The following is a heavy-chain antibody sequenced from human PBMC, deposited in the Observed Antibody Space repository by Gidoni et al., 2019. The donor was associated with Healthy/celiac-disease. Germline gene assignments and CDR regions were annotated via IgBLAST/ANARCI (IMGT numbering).Heavy chain of an antibody. Sequence: QVQLVQSGAEVKKPRSSVKVSCKASGGTFSSYATSWVRQAPGQGLERKRGINPIFGTANCAQKIQGRVTITADESTSTAYMELSRLGSEGTAVYYSARDGALGRGTYWGQGTLVTVSS. J-gene: IGHJ4*02. CDR3: ARDGALGRGTY. CDR1: GGTFSSYA. V-gene: IGHV1-69*01. D-gene: IGHD3-16*01. CDR2: INPIFGTA.